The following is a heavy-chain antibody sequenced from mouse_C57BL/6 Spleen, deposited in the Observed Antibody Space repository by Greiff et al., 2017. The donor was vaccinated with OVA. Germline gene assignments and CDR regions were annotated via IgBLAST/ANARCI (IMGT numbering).Heavy chain of an antibody. CDR2: IYPGSGST. CDR3: ARSGGKGGYWYFDV. D-gene: IGHD2-1*01. J-gene: IGHJ1*03. V-gene: IGHV1-55*01. CDR1: GYTFTSYW. Sequence: VQLQQPGAELVKPGASVKMSCKASGYTFTSYWITWVKQRPGQGLEWIGDIYPGSGSTNYNEKFKSKATLTVDTSSSTAYMQVSSLTSEDSAVYDCARSGGKGGYWYFDVWGTGTTVTVSS.